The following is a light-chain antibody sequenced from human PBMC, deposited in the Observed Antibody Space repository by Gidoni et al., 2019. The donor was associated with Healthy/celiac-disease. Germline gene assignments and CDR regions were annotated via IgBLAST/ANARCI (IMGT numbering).Light chain of an antibody. CDR3: SSRESSGNYV. Sequence: SSELTQDPAVSVALGQTVTITCQGDSLRRYYASWYQQKSGQAPVLVIYGNNNRPSGIPDRFSGPSSGNTASLTVTGAQAEDEADYYCSSRESSGNYVFGTGTKVTVL. CDR2: GNN. CDR1: SLRRYY. J-gene: IGLJ1*01. V-gene: IGLV3-19*01.